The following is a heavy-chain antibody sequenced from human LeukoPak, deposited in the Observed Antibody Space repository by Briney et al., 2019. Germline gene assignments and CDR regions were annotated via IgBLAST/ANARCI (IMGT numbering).Heavy chain of an antibody. D-gene: IGHD2-21*02. CDR2: IKQDGSEK. J-gene: IGHJ4*02. V-gene: IGHV3-7*01. CDR1: GFTFSSSW. CDR3: ARDRSSGDLDY. Sequence: GGSLRLSCVASGFTFSSSWMSWVRQAPGKGLEWVANIKQDGSEKSYVESVRGRFTISRDNAKNSLYLQMNSLRAEDTAVYYCARDRSSGDLDYWGQGTLVTVSS.